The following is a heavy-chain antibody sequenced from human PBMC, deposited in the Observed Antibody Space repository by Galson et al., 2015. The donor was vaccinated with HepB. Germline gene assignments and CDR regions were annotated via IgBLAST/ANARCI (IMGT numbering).Heavy chain of an antibody. V-gene: IGHV3-7*01. J-gene: IGHJ4*02. CDR1: GFTFSSYW. CDR2: IKQDGSEK. D-gene: IGHD5-12*01. CDR3: ARYVSGYDPTPDY. Sequence: SLRLSCAASGFTFSSYWMSWVRQAPGKGLEWVANIKQDGSEKYYADSVKGRFTVSRDNAKNSLYLQMNSLRAEDTAVYYCARYVSGYDPTPDYWGQGTLVTVSS.